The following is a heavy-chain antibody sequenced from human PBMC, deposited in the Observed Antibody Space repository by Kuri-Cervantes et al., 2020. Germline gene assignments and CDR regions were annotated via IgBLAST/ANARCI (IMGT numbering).Heavy chain of an antibody. V-gene: IGHV3-53*01. CDR3: ARGRGDYGGNSLSFYYGMDV. J-gene: IGHJ6*02. D-gene: IGHD4-23*01. CDR1: GFTVSSNY. Sequence: GGSLRLSCAASGFTVSSNYMSWVRQGPGKGLEWVSVIYSGGDTYYADSVRGRFTISRDNSKNTLYLQMNSLRAEDTAVYYCARGRGDYGGNSLSFYYGMDVWGQGTTVTVSS. CDR2: IYSGGDT.